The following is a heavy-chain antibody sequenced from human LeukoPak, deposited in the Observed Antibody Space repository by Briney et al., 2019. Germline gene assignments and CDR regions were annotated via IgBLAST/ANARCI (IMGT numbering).Heavy chain of an antibody. Sequence: SETLSLTCTVSGGSISSGSYYWSWIRQPAGKGLEWIGRIYTSGSTNYNPSLKSRVTISVDTSKNQFSLKLSSVTAADTAVYYCARHENYYDSSGYYYYGMDVWGQGTTVTVSS. J-gene: IGHJ6*02. CDR2: IYTSGST. CDR1: GGSISSGSYY. V-gene: IGHV4-61*02. D-gene: IGHD3-22*01. CDR3: ARHENYYDSSGYYYYGMDV.